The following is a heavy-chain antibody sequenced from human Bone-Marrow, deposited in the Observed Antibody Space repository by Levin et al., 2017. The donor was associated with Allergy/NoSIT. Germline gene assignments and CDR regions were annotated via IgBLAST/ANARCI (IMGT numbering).Heavy chain of an antibody. V-gene: IGHV3-30*03. J-gene: IGHJ3*02. CDR1: GYIFSTYA. D-gene: IGHD3-10*01. Sequence: PGGSLRLSCAASGYIFSTYAIHWVRQAPGKGLEWVAVISYDGSNEYYADSVKGRFTISRDNSKNTLFLQMNSLKAEDTALYYCARGESGELEGAFDIWGQGTMVIVSS. CDR3: ARGESGELEGAFDI. CDR2: ISYDGSNE.